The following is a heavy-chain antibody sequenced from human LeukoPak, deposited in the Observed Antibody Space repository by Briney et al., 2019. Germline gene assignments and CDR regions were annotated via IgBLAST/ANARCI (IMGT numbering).Heavy chain of an antibody. V-gene: IGHV4-4*09. D-gene: IGHD5-24*01. Sequence: TSETLSLTCTVSGGSISSHYWSWIRQPPGKGLEWIGYIYTSGSTNYNPSLKSRVTISVDTSKNQFSLKLSSVTAADTAVYYCARHVSQSGLQGSYNWFDPWGQGTLVTVSS. CDR1: GGSISSHY. CDR3: ARHVSQSGLQGSYNWFDP. CDR2: IYTSGST. J-gene: IGHJ5*02.